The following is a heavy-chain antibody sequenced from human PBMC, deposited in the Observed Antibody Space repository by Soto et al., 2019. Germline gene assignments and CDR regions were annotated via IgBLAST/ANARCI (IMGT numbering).Heavy chain of an antibody. CDR1: GFTFSDHY. CDR3: TRGAAGVVGAGAPVYYYGMDV. Sequence: EVQLVQSGGGLVQPGGSLRLSCAASGFTFSDHYMDWVRQTPGKGLEWVGRSRNKANSYSTEYAASVKGRFTVSRDDSKKLLYLQMNSLKIGDTAVYYCTRGAAGVVGAGAPVYYYGMDVWGQGTTVTVSS. V-gene: IGHV3-72*01. CDR2: SRNKANSYST. D-gene: IGHD6-13*01. J-gene: IGHJ6*02.